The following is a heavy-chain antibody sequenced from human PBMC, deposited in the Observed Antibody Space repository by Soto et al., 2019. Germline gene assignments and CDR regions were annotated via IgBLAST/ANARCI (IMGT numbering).Heavy chain of an antibody. J-gene: IGHJ6*03. CDR2: ISSNGVGT. D-gene: IGHD6-6*01. V-gene: IGHV3-64*01. Sequence: EVQLAESGGGLAQPGGSLRLSCAASGFTLSGHAMDWVRQAPGKGLEYVSGISSNGVGTYYANSVQGRFTISRDNSKNTVYLQMGSLRPEDMAVYYCARRARPDFYYMDVWGKGSTVTFSS. CDR1: GFTLSGHA. CDR3: ARRARPDFYYMDV.